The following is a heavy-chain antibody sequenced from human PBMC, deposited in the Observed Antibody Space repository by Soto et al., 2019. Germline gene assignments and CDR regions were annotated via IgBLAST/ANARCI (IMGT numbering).Heavy chain of an antibody. CDR2: IYYSGST. V-gene: IGHV4-30-4*01. J-gene: IGHJ6*02. CDR3: ARDFYGSGSYYRNYYYGMDV. Sequence: QVQLQESGPGLVKPSQTLSLTCTVSGGSISSGDYYWSWIRQPPGKGLEWIGYIYYSGSTYYNPYLKSRVTISVDTSKYQFSLKLSSVTAADTAVYYCARDFYGSGSYYRNYYYGMDVWGQGTTVTVSS. D-gene: IGHD3-10*01. CDR1: GGSISSGDYY.